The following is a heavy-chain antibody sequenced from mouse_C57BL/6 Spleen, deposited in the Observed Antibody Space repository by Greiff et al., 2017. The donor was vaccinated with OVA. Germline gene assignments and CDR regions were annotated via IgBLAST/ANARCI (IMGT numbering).Heavy chain of an antibody. CDR2: IDPENGDT. J-gene: IGHJ4*01. CDR1: GFNIKDDY. CDR3: TTWGRGSAMDY. V-gene: IGHV14-4*01. Sequence: VQLQQSGAELVRPGASVKLSCTASGFNIKDDYMYWVKQRPEQGLEWIGWIDPENGDTEYASKFQGKATITADTSSNTAYLQLSSLTSEDTAVYYCTTWGRGSAMDYWGQGTSVTVSS.